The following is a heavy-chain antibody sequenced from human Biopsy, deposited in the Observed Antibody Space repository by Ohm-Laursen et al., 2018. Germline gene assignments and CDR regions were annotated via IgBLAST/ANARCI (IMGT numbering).Heavy chain of an antibody. Sequence: ASVTVSCKPSGYTFTNYGISWVRRAPGQGLGLKGLISPFNGETDYAQKLQGRVTITTDTSTSTAYMDLRSLRSDDTAVYYCARDRWPHVTLLGLVVFDFWGQGTLVIVSS. D-gene: IGHD3-3*01. CDR3: ARDRWPHVTLLGLVVFDF. CDR2: ISPFNGET. V-gene: IGHV1-18*01. CDR1: GYTFTNYG. J-gene: IGHJ4*02.